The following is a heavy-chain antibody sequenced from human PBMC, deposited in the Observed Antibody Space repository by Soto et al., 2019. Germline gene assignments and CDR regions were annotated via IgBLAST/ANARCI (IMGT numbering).Heavy chain of an antibody. CDR2: ISYDGSNK. CDR1: GFTFSSYG. V-gene: IGHV3-30*03. J-gene: IGHJ4*02. CDR3: ARESEWIQLWEGYYFDY. Sequence: QVQLVESGGGVVQPGRSLRLSCAASGFTFSSYGMHWVRQAPGKGLEWVAVISYDGSNKYYADSVKGRFTISRDNSKNTLYLQMNSLRAEDTAVYYCARESEWIQLWEGYYFDYWGQGTLVTVSS. D-gene: IGHD5-18*01.